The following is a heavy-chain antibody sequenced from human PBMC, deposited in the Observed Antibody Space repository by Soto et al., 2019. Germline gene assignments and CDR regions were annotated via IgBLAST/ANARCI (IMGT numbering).Heavy chain of an antibody. J-gene: IGHJ4*02. Sequence: PSETLSLTCAVYGGFFSGYFWSWIRQPPGKGLEWIGEINHSGSANYNPSLKSRVTISVHTSSSQFSLELSSVTAADTAVYYCARGLISGSHYSGGWYYFDSWGQGTQVTVSS. CDR2: INHSGSA. CDR3: ARGLISGSHYSGGWYYFDS. V-gene: IGHV4-34*01. CDR1: GGFFSGYF. D-gene: IGHD1-26*01.